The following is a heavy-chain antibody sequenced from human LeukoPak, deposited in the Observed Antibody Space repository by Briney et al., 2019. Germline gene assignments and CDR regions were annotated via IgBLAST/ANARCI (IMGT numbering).Heavy chain of an antibody. J-gene: IGHJ4*02. CDR3: TTDPEVWWELFDY. CDR1: VFTFSSYG. Sequence: GGTLRLSCAASVFTFSSYGMSWVRQAPGKGLEWVGRIKSKTDGGTTDYAAPVKGRFTISRDDSKNTLYLQMNSLKTEDTAVYYCTTDPEVWWELFDYWGQGTLVTVSS. CDR2: IKSKTDGGTT. V-gene: IGHV3-15*01. D-gene: IGHD1-26*01.